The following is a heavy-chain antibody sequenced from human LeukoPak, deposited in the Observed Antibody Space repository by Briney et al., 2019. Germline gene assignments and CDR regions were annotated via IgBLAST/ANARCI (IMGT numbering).Heavy chain of an antibody. CDR2: IIPMFETA. J-gene: IGHJ6*03. V-gene: IGHV1-69*13. Sequence: GASVKVSCKASGGTFNSYAISWVRHAPGQGLEWMVGIIPMFETANSPQKFQGRLTITADEFTTTAYMELSSLRSEDTAVSYCARGGARRNYYYMDVWGKGTTVTVSS. CDR1: GGTFNSYA. CDR3: ARGGARRNYYYMDV. D-gene: IGHD6-6*01.